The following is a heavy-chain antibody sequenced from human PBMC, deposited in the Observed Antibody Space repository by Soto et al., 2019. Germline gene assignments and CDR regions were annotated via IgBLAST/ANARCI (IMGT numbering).Heavy chain of an antibody. D-gene: IGHD3-3*01. J-gene: IGHJ6*03. CDR2: INHSGST. Sequence: QVQLQQWGAGLLKPSETLSLTCAVYGGSISGYYCSWIRQPPAKGLEWIGEINHSGSTNYHPSLKRQVTISVDTLNKQFSLQLSSVTAAYTAVYYCARGPTTLTSFGVVHRNYYYMGVWGKGTTVTVAS. CDR3: ARGPTTLTSFGVVHRNYYYMGV. V-gene: IGHV4-34*01. CDR1: GGSISGYY.